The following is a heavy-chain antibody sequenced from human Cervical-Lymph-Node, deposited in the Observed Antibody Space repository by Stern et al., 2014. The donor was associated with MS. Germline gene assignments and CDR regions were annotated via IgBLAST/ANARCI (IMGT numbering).Heavy chain of an antibody. D-gene: IGHD2-2*01. J-gene: IGHJ3*02. CDR3: ARIAKTLVPSGAFDI. Sequence: VQLEESGTEVKKPGASVRVSCMASGYTFTDYHLHWLRQAPGQGLERMGWINPNSGGTSFAQKFQGRVTMTTDTSINTSYMELYRLRSDDTAVYYCARIAKTLVPSGAFDIWGQGTMVSVSS. CDR1: GYTFTDYH. CDR2: INPNSGGT. V-gene: IGHV1-2*02.